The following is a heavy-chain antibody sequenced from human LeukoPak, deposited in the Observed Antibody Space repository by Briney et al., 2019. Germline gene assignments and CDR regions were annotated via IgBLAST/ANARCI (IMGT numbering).Heavy chain of an antibody. J-gene: IGHJ6*03. Sequence: SETLSLTCAVSGYSISSSYYWGWIRQPPGKGLEWIGSIYHSGSTYYNPSLKSRVSISVDTSKNQFSLKLSSVTAADTAVYYCARLGIHAPWYDYMDVWGKGTTVTVSS. CDR3: ARLGIHAPWYDYMDV. CDR1: GYSISSSYY. D-gene: IGHD6-13*01. CDR2: IYHSGST. V-gene: IGHV4-38-2*01.